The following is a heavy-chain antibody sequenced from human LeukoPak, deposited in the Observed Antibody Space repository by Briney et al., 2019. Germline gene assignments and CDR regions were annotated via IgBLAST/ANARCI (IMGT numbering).Heavy chain of an antibody. Sequence: PGGSLRLSCAASGFTFSSYAMSWVRQAPGKGLEWVSAISGSGGSTYYADSVKGRFTISRDNSKNTLYLQMNSLRAEDTAVYYCAKDSYDSSGSPVDFDYWGQGTLVTVSS. D-gene: IGHD3-22*01. CDR2: ISGSGGST. CDR1: GFTFSSYA. CDR3: AKDSYDSSGSPVDFDY. J-gene: IGHJ4*02. V-gene: IGHV3-23*01.